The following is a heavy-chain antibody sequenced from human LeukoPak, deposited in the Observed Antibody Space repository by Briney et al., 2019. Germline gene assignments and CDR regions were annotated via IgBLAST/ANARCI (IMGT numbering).Heavy chain of an antibody. Sequence: ASVTVSCKTSGYTFTGYYTHWVRQAPGQGLEWMGWINPNSGDTKYAQRFQDRVTMTRDTSITTAYMELSGLRSDDTALYYCARGSEVGATQKNALDIWGQGTMVTVSS. V-gene: IGHV1-2*02. CDR3: ARGSEVGATQKNALDI. CDR1: GYTFTGYY. J-gene: IGHJ3*02. CDR2: INPNSGDT. D-gene: IGHD1-26*01.